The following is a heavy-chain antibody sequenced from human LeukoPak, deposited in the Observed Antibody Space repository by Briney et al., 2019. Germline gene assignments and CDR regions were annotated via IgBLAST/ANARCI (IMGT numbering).Heavy chain of an antibody. V-gene: IGHV4-59*01. Sequence: SETLSLTCTVSGVSMSIYYWSWILQPPGKRLEWIAFISYIGSSNYNPSLTSRATISVDSSKNQFSLKLNSVTAADTAVYYCVGWQVAGAFEIWGQGTMVTVSS. D-gene: IGHD6-19*01. CDR1: GVSMSIYY. J-gene: IGHJ3*02. CDR3: VGWQVAGAFEI. CDR2: ISYIGSS.